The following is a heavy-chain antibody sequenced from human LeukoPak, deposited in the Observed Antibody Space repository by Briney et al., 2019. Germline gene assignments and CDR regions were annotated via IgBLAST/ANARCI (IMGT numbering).Heavy chain of an antibody. D-gene: IGHD3-3*01. J-gene: IGHJ4*02. Sequence: SETLSLTCTVSGGSIRGYYWNWIRQPPGKGLEWLGFIYYSGGANYNPSLKSRATISVDTSKNQCSLKLSSVTASDTAVYYCAREGGFYRPLDYSGQGTLVTVSS. CDR3: AREGGFYRPLDY. CDR1: GGSIRGYY. V-gene: IGHV4-59*01. CDR2: IYYSGGA.